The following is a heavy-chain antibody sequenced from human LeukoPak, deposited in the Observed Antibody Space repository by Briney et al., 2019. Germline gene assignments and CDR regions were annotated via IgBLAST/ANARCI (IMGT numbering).Heavy chain of an antibody. V-gene: IGHV3-20*04. J-gene: IGHJ4*02. CDR2: TNWNGGST. D-gene: IGHD4/OR15-4a*01. Sequence: GGSLRLSCAASGFSFDEYAMHWVRQAPGKGLEWVSGTNWNGGSTGYADSVKGRFTVSRDNAKNSLYLQMNSLRAEDTAVYYCARRAGAYSHPYDYWGQGTLVTVSS. CDR3: ARRAGAYSHPYDY. CDR1: GFSFDEYA.